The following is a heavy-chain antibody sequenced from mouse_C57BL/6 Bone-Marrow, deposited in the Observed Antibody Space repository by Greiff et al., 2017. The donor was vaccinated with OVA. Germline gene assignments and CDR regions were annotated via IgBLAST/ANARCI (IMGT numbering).Heavy chain of an antibody. CDR2: IDPEDGET. V-gene: IGHV14-2*01. Sequence: EVQLQQSGAELVKPWASVKLSCTASGFNIKDYYMHWVKQRTEQGLEWIGRIDPEDGETKYAPKFQGKATITADTSSNTAYLQLSSLTSEDTAVYYCARWITTVVATYYFDYWGQGTTLTVSS. CDR1: GFNIKDYY. D-gene: IGHD1-1*01. J-gene: IGHJ2*01. CDR3: ARWITTVVATYYFDY.